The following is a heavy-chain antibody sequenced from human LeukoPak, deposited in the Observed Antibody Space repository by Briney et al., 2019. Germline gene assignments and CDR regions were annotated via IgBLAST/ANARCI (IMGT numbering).Heavy chain of an antibody. Sequence: GGSLRLSCAASGFTFSSYWMHWVRQAPGKGLVWVSRVNSDGSRTDHADSVKGRITISRDNAKNTLYLQMNSLRAEDTAVYYCAKDDSMTLDHFDYWGQGALVTVSS. CDR3: AKDDSMTLDHFDY. CDR1: GFTFSSYW. J-gene: IGHJ4*02. V-gene: IGHV3-74*01. CDR2: VNSDGSRT. D-gene: IGHD4-11*01.